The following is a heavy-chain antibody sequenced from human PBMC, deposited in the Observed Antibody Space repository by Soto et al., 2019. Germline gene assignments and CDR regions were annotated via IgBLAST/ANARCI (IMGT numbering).Heavy chain of an antibody. V-gene: IGHV3-23*01. CDR2: ISFSDGGT. D-gene: IGHD2-15*01. CDR3: VKDDRILGRRYFDL. J-gene: IGHJ2*01. Sequence: EEQLLESGGGLIQPGGSLRLACAASGFTFSSYAMTWVRQAPGRGLEWVSSISFSDGGTYYADSVKGRLTISRDNSKNALLLQLHSLRVEDTAGYYCVKDDRILGRRYFDLWGRGTLVTVSS. CDR1: GFTFSSYA.